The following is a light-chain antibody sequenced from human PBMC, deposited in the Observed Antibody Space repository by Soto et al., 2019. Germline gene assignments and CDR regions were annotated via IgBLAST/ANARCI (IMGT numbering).Light chain of an antibody. CDR1: SSHVGGYNY. CDR2: DVS. V-gene: IGLV2-11*01. Sequence: QSVLTQPRSVSGSPGQSVTISCTGTSSHVGGYNYVSWYQHHPGKAPKVMIYDVSNRPSGVPDRFSGSKSANTASLTITGLQAEDEADYYCCSYAGNYIWVFGGGTKLTVL. CDR3: CSYAGNYIWV. J-gene: IGLJ3*02.